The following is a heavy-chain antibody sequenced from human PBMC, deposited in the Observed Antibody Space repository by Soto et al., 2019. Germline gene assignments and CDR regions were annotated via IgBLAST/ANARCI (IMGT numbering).Heavy chain of an antibody. Sequence: SETLSLTCTVSGGSISSYYWSWIRQPPGKGREWIGYIYYSGSTNYNPSLKSRVTISVDTSKNQFSLKLSSVTAADTAVYYCARMVYGAFDIWGQGTMVTVSS. CDR1: GGSISSYY. V-gene: IGHV4-59*01. CDR3: ARMVYGAFDI. D-gene: IGHD2-8*01. J-gene: IGHJ3*02. CDR2: IYYSGST.